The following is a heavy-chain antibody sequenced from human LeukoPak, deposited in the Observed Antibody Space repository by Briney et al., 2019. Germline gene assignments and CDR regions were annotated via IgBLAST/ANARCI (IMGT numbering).Heavy chain of an antibody. V-gene: IGHV4-59*01. CDR3: ARTPGRVAESSKMDV. CDR2: IYSSGDT. J-gene: IGHJ6*04. Sequence: SETLSLTCTVSGGPISNYYWTWIRQPPGKGLEWIGYIYSSGDTSYNPSLNSRVTISLDTSTDQFSLEVMSVTAADTAVYYCARTPGRVAESSKMDVWGKGTTVTVSS. CDR1: GGPISNYY. D-gene: IGHD3-10*01.